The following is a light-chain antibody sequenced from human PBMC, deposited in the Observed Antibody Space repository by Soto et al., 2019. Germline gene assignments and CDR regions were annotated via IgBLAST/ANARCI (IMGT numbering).Light chain of an antibody. CDR3: QQYGSSPPGWT. V-gene: IGKV3-20*01. CDR2: GAS. Sequence: EIVLTQSPGTLSFSPGERATLSCRTSQSVSSSYLAWYQQKPGQAPRLLIYGASSRATGIPDRFSGSGSGTDFTLTISRLEPEDFAVYYCQQYGSSPPGWTFGQGTKVDIK. J-gene: IGKJ1*01. CDR1: QSVSSSY.